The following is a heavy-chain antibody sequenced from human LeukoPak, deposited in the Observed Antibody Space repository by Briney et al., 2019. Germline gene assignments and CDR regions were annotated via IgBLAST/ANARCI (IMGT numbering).Heavy chain of an antibody. CDR2: ISAYNGNT. V-gene: IGHV1-18*01. J-gene: IGHJ4*02. D-gene: IGHD3-9*01. CDR3: AISVLRYFDWSTNYYFGY. Sequence: ASVKVSCKASGYTFTSYGISWVRQAPGQGLEWMGWISAYNGNTNYAQKLQGRVTMTTDTSTSTAYLELRSLRSDDTAVYYCAISVLRYFDWSTNYYFGYWGQGTLVTVSS. CDR1: GYTFTSYG.